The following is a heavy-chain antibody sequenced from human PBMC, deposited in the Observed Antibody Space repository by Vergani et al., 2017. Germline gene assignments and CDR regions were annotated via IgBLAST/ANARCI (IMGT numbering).Heavy chain of an antibody. CDR3: ARGVNTETTDLDGFDI. CDR2: INIGGRT. D-gene: IGHD4-17*01. V-gene: IGHV3-66*02. CDR1: SFSVSSHY. J-gene: IGHJ3*02. Sequence: VQLVESGGGVVQPGRSLRLSCAASSFSVSSHYMTWVRQAPGKGLEWVSTINIGGRTSYADSVKGRLTLTKDDSKNTLHLQMNSLRPEDKAVYYCARGVNTETTDLDGFDIWGQGTMVSVSS.